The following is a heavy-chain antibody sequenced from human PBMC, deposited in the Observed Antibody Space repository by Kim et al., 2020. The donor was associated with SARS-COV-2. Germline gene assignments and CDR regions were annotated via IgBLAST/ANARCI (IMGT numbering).Heavy chain of an antibody. D-gene: IGHD2-2*01. V-gene: IGHV3-23*01. Sequence: GGSLRLSCAASGFTFSSYAMSWVRQAPGKGLEWVSAISGSGGSTYYADSVKGRFTISRDNSKNTLYLQMNSLRAEDTAVYYCAAEEGSCSSTSCSPPGGDAFDICGQGKIVTVSS. CDR2: ISGSGGST. CDR1: GFTFSSYA. J-gene: IGHJ3*02. CDR3: AAEEGSCSSTSCSPPGGDAFDI.